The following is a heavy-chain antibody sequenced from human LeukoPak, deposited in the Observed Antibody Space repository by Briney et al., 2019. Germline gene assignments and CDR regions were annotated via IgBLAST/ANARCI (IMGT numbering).Heavy chain of an antibody. CDR1: GYTFTGYY. D-gene: IGHD2-15*01. CDR2: INPNSGGT. J-gene: IGHJ4*02. V-gene: IGHV1-2*02. Sequence: ASVKVSCKASGYTFTGYYMHWVRQAPGQGLEGMGWINPNSGGTNYAQKFQGRVTMTRDTSISTAYMELSRLRSDDTAVYYCASFGGYCSGGSCPRVTDYWGQGTLVTVSS. CDR3: ASFGGYCSGGSCPRVTDY.